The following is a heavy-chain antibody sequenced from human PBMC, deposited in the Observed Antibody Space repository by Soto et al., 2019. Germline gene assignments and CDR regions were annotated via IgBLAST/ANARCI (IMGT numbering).Heavy chain of an antibody. CDR2: INSGATQI. D-gene: IGHD4-17*01. J-gene: IGHJ4*02. Sequence: EVQLVESGGGLVKPGGSLRLTCEVSGFTFSSYSMHWVRQAPGKGLEWVSSINSGATQIYYADSVKGRFSISRDTVKRSLFLQINSLRAEDTAVYFCARGSTTVTYLGFDYWGQGTRLSVS. V-gene: IGHV3-21*04. CDR1: GFTFSSYS. CDR3: ARGSTTVTYLGFDY.